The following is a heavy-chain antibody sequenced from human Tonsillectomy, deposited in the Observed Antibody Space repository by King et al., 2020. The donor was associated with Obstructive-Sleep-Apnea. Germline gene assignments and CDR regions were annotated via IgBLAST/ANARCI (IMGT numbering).Heavy chain of an antibody. V-gene: IGHV4-4*02. D-gene: IGHD4-17*01. CDR1: GDSISSSNW. J-gene: IGHJ6*02. Sequence: QLQESGPGLVKPSGTLSLTCAVSGDSISSSNWWSWWGLVRQPPGKGLEWIGGIYHSGSTNYNPSPKIRGTISVDKAKNQFSLKLGSVTAADTAVYYCARVGVDDYGDYGSSYYGMDVWGQGTTVTVSS. CDR2: IYHSGST. CDR3: ARVGVDDYGDYGSSYYGMDV.